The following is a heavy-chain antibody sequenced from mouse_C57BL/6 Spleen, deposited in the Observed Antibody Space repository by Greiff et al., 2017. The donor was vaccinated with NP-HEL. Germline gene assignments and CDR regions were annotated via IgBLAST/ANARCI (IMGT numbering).Heavy chain of an antibody. CDR2: INPSSGYT. CDR3: AREDYDYDYFDC. Sequence: VQLQQSGAELARPGASVKMSCKASGYTFTSYTMHWVKQRPGQGLEWIGYINPSSGYTKYNQKFKDKATLTADKSSSTAYMQLSSLTSEDSAVYDCAREDYDYDYFDCWGQGTTLTVSS. D-gene: IGHD2-4*01. CDR1: GYTFTSYT. V-gene: IGHV1-4*01. J-gene: IGHJ2*01.